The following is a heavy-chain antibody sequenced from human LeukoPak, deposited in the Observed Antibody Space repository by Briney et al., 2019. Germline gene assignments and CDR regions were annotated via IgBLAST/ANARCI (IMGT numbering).Heavy chain of an antibody. J-gene: IGHJ3*02. CDR3: ARENESSGYFSLAGAFDI. CDR1: GGSFSGYY. Sequence: SETLSLTCAVYGGSFSGYYWSWIRQPPGKGLEWIGEINHSGSTNYNPSLKSRVTISVDTSKNQFSLKLSSVTAADTAVYYCARENESSGYFSLAGAFDIWGQGTVVTVSS. V-gene: IGHV4-34*01. D-gene: IGHD3-22*01. CDR2: INHSGST.